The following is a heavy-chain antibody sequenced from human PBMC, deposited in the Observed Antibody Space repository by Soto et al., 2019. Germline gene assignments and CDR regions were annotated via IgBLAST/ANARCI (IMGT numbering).Heavy chain of an antibody. CDR3: ARGRYGDY. J-gene: IGHJ4*02. CDR2: ISAHNGNT. Sequence: QVHLVQSGAEVKNPGASVQVSCTGSGYDFTTYGITWVRQAPGQGLEWMAWISAHNGNTDYAQKLQGRVTVTRDTSTSTAYMELRSLRSDDTAMYYCARGRYGDYWGQVALVTVSS. D-gene: IGHD1-1*01. V-gene: IGHV1-18*01. CDR1: GYDFTTYG.